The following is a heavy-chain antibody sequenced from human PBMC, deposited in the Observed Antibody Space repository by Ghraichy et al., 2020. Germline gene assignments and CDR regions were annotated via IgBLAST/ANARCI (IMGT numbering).Heavy chain of an antibody. V-gene: IGHV1-69*13. Sequence: SGKVSCKASGGTFSSYAISWVRQAPGQGLEWMGGIIPIFGTANYAQKFQGRVTITADESTSTAYMELSSLRSEDTAVYYCARVLLYYGDPWYFDLWGRGTLVTVSS. CDR2: IIPIFGTA. CDR3: ARVLLYYGDPWYFDL. CDR1: GGTFSSYA. J-gene: IGHJ2*01. D-gene: IGHD4-17*01.